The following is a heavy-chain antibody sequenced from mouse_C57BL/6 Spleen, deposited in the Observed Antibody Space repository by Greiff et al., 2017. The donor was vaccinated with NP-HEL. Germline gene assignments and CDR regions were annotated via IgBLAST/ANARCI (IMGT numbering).Heavy chain of an antibody. Sequence: EVMLVESGGGLVKPGGSLKLSCAASGFTFSSYTMSWVRQTPEKRLEWVATISGGGGNTYYPDSVKGRFTISRDNAKNTLYLQMSSLRSEDTALYYCARLGDYDVGYFDVWGTGTTVTVSS. CDR1: GFTFSSYT. D-gene: IGHD2-4*01. J-gene: IGHJ1*03. V-gene: IGHV5-9*01. CDR3: ARLGDYDVGYFDV. CDR2: ISGGGGNT.